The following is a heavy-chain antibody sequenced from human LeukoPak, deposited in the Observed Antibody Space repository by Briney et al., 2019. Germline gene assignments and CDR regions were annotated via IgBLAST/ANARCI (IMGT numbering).Heavy chain of an antibody. J-gene: IGHJ4*02. Sequence: TSETLSLTCTVSGGSISTYYWSWVRQPAGKGLEWIGYIYYSGSTNYNPSLKSRVTISVDTSKNQFSLKLSSVTAADTAVYYCAREVEWLDYWGQGTLVTVSS. CDR3: AREVEWLDY. V-gene: IGHV4-59*01. CDR2: IYYSGST. CDR1: GGSISTYY. D-gene: IGHD3-3*01.